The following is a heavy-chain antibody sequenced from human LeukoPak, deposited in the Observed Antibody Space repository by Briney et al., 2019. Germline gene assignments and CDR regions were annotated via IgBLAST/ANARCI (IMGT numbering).Heavy chain of an antibody. CDR1: GFTFSSYA. J-gene: IGHJ6*02. D-gene: IGHD1-26*01. V-gene: IGHV3-23*01. Sequence: GGSLRLSCAASGFTFSSYAMSWVRQAPGKGLEWVSAISGSGGSTYYADSVKGRFTISRDNSKNTLYLQMNSLRAEDTALYYCARGQWGSYFYGMDVWGQGTTVTVSS. CDR3: ARGQWGSYFYGMDV. CDR2: ISGSGGST.